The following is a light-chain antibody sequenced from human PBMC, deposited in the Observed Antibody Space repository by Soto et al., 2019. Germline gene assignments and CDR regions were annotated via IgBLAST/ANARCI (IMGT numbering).Light chain of an antibody. CDR3: SSYTTSNTRQIV. Sequence: QSALTQSASVSGSPGQSINISCTGTSSDGGGYNYVSWYQHHPGKAPKLIIYDVSNRPSGVSNPFSGSKSGNTASLTISGLQPEVEADYYCSSYTTSNTRQIVFGTGTKLTVL. CDR1: SSDGGGYNY. CDR2: DVS. J-gene: IGLJ1*01. V-gene: IGLV2-14*03.